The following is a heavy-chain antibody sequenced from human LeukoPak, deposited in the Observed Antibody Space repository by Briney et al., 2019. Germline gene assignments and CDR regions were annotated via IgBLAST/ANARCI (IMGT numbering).Heavy chain of an antibody. CDR1: GYIFINYA. CDR2: INAYNGNT. CDR3: ARNCGGDCELGY. D-gene: IGHD2-21*02. V-gene: IGHV1-18*01. Sequence: ASVKVSCKASGYIFINYAIHWVRQAPGQRLEWMGWINAYNGNTNYAQKLQGRVTMTTDTSTSTAYMELRSLRSDDTAVYYCARNCGGDCELGYWGQGTLVTVSS. J-gene: IGHJ4*02.